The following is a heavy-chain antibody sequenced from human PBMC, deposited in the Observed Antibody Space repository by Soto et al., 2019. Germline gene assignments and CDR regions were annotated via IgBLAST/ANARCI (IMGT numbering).Heavy chain of an antibody. V-gene: IGHV4-4*07. CDR3: ARGEIGNRYGMDV. CDR1: GGSISRYC. CDR2: IYPSGST. Sequence: QVQLQESGPGLVKASETVSLTCTVSGGSISRYCWRWIRQPSGKGLEWIGRIYPSGSTNYSPSLKSRVTMSVDTSKNQLSLKLSSATTADTAVYYCARGEIGNRYGMDVWGQGTTVTVSS. J-gene: IGHJ6*02.